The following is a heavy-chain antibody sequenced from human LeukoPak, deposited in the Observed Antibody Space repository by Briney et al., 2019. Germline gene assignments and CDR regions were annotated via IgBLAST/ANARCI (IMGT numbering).Heavy chain of an antibody. V-gene: IGHV3-30-3*01. J-gene: IGHJ4*02. CDR2: ISYDGSNK. CDR1: GFTFSSYA. CDR3: ARGQWLISTFVY. D-gene: IGHD6-19*01. Sequence: GGSLRLSCAASGFTFSSYAMHWVRQAPGKGLEWVAVISYDGSNKYYADSVKGRFTISRDNSKNTLYLQMNSLRAEDTAVYYCARGQWLISTFVYWGQGTLVTVSS.